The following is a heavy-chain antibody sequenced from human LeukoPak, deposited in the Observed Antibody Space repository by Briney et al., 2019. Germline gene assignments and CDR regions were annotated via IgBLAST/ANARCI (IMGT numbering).Heavy chain of an antibody. J-gene: IGHJ4*02. CDR1: GGSISSSSYY. CDR3: ASDRRLYDILTAPFDY. V-gene: IGHV4-39*01. CDR2: IYYSGST. Sequence: SETLSLTCSVSGGSISSSSYYWGWIRQPPGKGLEWIGSIYYSGSTYYSPSLEGRVTISVDPSKNQFSLKLRSVTAADTAVYYCASDRRLYDILTAPFDYWGQGILVTVSS. D-gene: IGHD3-9*01.